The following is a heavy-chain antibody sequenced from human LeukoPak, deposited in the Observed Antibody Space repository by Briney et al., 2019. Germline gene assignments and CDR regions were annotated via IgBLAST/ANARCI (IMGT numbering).Heavy chain of an antibody. CDR1: GDSISGYY. J-gene: IGHJ2*01. CDR2: ISTSGST. V-gene: IGHV4-4*07. D-gene: IGHD3-16*01. CDR3: ARVRVLGQNWYFDL. Sequence: SETLSLTCTVSGDSISGYYWSWIRQPAGKGLESIGHISTSGSTNYNPSLKSRVTMSVDTSKNQFSLMLSSVTAADTAVYYCARVRVLGQNWYFDLWGRGTLVTVSS.